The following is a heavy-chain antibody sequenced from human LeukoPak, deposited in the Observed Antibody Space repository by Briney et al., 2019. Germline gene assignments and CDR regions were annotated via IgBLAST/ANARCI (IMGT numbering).Heavy chain of an antibody. Sequence: ASVKVSCKASGYTFTSYDINWVRQATGQGLEWMGWMNPNSGNTGYAQKFQGRVTMTRNTSISTAYMELSSLRSEDTAVYYCARGECGGGSCYAHRWFDPWGQGTLVTVSS. D-gene: IGHD2-15*01. CDR3: ARGECGGGSCYAHRWFDP. CDR2: MNPNSGNT. CDR1: GYTFTSYD. J-gene: IGHJ5*02. V-gene: IGHV1-8*01.